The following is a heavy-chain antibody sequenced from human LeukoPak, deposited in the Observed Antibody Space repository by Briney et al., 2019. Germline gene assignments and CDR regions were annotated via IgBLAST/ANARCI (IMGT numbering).Heavy chain of an antibody. J-gene: IGHJ4*02. D-gene: IGHD1-14*01. CDR1: GFTVSSNY. Sequence: GGSLRLSCAASGFTVSSNYMSWVRQAPGKGLEWVSVIYSGGSTYYVDSVKGRFTISRDNSKNTLYLQMNNLRAEDTAVYYCARGTRMTPFDYWGQGTLVTVSS. CDR2: IYSGGST. CDR3: ARGTRMTPFDY. V-gene: IGHV3-53*01.